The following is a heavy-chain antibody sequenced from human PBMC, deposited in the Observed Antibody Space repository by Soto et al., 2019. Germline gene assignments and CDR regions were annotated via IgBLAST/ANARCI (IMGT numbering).Heavy chain of an antibody. D-gene: IGHD3-10*01. CDR1: GFPFTSYG. CDR2: ISYDGSDK. J-gene: IGHJ4*02. Sequence: QVQLVESGGVVVQPGRSLRLSCAASGFPFTSYGMHWVREGPDKGLEWVAIISYDGSDKYYADSVKGRFTISRDNSKNTLYLQMNSLRPEDTALYYCVGGQYYFDYRGQGTLVIVSS. CDR3: VGGQYYFDY. V-gene: IGHV3-30*03.